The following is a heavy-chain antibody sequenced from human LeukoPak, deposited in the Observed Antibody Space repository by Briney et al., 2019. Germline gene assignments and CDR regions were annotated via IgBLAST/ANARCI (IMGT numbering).Heavy chain of an antibody. V-gene: IGHV3-21*01. Sequence: GGSLRLSCAASGFTFSSYNMNWVCQAPGKGLEWVSFISSSGNFIYYADSVKGRFTISRDNAKNSLFLQMNSLRAEDTAVYFCAREKFTYGFDYWGQGMLVTVSS. CDR1: GFTFSSYN. J-gene: IGHJ4*02. CDR2: ISSSGNFI. D-gene: IGHD3-10*01. CDR3: AREKFTYGFDY.